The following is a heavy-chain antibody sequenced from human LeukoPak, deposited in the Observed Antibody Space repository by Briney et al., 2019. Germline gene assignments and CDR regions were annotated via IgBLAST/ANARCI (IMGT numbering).Heavy chain of an antibody. Sequence: GGSLRLSCAASGFTFDDYAMHWVRQAPGKGLEWVSGISWNSGSIGYADSAKGRFTISRDNAKNSLYLQMNSLRAEDTALYYCAKDTRAGYSSSWYYFDYWGQGTLVTVSS. D-gene: IGHD6-13*01. CDR2: ISWNSGSI. CDR3: AKDTRAGYSSSWYYFDY. J-gene: IGHJ4*02. V-gene: IGHV3-9*01. CDR1: GFTFDDYA.